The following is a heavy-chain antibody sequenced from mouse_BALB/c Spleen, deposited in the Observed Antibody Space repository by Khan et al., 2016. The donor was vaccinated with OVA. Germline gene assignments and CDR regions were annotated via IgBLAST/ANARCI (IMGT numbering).Heavy chain of an antibody. D-gene: IGHD2-14*01. Sequence: QVQLKQSGAELAKPGASVKMSCKASGYTFTTYWMHWVKQSPGQGLEWIGYINPTSGYTDYNERFKDKATLSADKSSSTAYMQLSSLTSEDSTVYYCTRDRIGYWGQGTTVTGSS. J-gene: IGHJ2*01. CDR3: TRDRIGY. CDR2: INPTSGYT. V-gene: IGHV1-7*01. CDR1: GYTFTTYW.